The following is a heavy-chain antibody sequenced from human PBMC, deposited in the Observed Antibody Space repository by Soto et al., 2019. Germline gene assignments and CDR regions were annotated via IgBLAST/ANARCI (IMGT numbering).Heavy chain of an antibody. CDR3: ASLDHSGTTASY. CDR1: GFTFSDYY. Sequence: GGSLRLSCAASGFTFSDYYMNWIRQAPGKGLEWVSFISSSGTTIYYADSVKGRFTISRDNAKNSLYLQMNSLRAEDTAVYYCASLDHSGTTASYWGQGTLVTVSS. CDR2: ISSSGTTI. V-gene: IGHV3-11*01. D-gene: IGHD1-7*01. J-gene: IGHJ4*02.